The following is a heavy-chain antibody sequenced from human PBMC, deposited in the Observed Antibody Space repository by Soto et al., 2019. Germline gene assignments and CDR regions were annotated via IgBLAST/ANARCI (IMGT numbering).Heavy chain of an antibody. J-gene: IGHJ4*02. V-gene: IGHV4-59*01. CDR3: ARSHSFDGSIYHYYFDF. Sequence: LALTCTGSCVSLGSFYWRWIRQSPGGTLEWIGYIYASRATTYNPSLESRITMSVDIPNNEFSLDLTSVTAADTAVYYCARSHSFDGSIYHYYFDFWGQGTLVTV. D-gene: IGHD3-3*02. CDR1: CVSLGSFY. CDR2: IYASRAT.